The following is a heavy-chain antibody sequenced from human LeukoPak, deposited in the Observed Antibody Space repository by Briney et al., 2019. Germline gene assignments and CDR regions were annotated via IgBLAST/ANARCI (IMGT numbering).Heavy chain of an antibody. V-gene: IGHV1-69*04. CDR1: VGTFSSYA. D-gene: IGHD3-22*01. CDR3: ARGPLLNYYDSSSLDY. J-gene: IGHJ4*02. Sequence: SVKVSCKASVGTFSSYAISWVRQAPGQGLEWMGRIIPILGIANYAQKFQGRVTITADKSTSTAYMELSSLRSEDTAVYYCARGPLLNYYDSSSLDYWGQGTLVTVYS. CDR2: IIPILGIA.